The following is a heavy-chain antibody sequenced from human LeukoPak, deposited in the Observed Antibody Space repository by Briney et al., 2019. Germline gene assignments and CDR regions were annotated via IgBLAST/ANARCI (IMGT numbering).Heavy chain of an antibody. CDR2: IYSGGTT. CDR3: ARGIQAGNFFDA. J-gene: IGHJ5*02. V-gene: IGHV3-53*01. Sequence: PGGSLRLSCAASGLTVSGIYMSWVRQAPGKGLEWVSVIYSGGTTYYADSVRGRFTISRDNSKNMPYLQMNSLRAEDTAVYYCARGIQAGNFFDAWGQGALVTVSS. CDR1: GLTVSGIY.